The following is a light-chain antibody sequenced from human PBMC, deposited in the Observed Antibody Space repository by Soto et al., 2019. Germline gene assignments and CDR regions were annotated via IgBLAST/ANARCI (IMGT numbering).Light chain of an antibody. CDR3: QHRSNWPRFT. CDR1: QSIRTS. Sequence: EIMLTQSPATLSLSPGERATLSCRASQSIRTSLAWYQQQPGQAPRLLIYDASSRATGIPARFSGSGSGTDFSLTISSLEPEDFAVYYCQHRSNWPRFTFGPGTKVDIK. J-gene: IGKJ3*01. CDR2: DAS. V-gene: IGKV3-11*01.